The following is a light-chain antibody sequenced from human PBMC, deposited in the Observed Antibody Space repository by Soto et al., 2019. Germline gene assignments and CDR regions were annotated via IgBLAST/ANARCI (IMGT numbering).Light chain of an antibody. CDR1: QSISSY. CDR2: AAP. V-gene: IGKV1-39*01. J-gene: IGKJ4*01. Sequence: DIQMTQSPSSLSASVGDRVTITCRASQSISSYLNWYQQKPGKAPKLLIYAAPSLQSGVRSRFSGGGAGTDFTLTISSLQPDDFATYYCQQRYSSPPLTFGGGTKVEIK. CDR3: QQRYSSPPLT.